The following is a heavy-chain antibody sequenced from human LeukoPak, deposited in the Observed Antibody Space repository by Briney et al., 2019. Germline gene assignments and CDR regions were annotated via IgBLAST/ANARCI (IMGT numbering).Heavy chain of an antibody. CDR2: IKQDGSEK. CDR1: GFTFSSYW. D-gene: IGHD6-19*01. V-gene: IGHV3-7*03. J-gene: IGHJ4*02. CDR3: ARLSSGWYGDFDY. Sequence: GGSLRLSCAASGFTFSSYWMSWVRQAPGKGLEWVANIKQDGSEKYYVDSVKRRFTISRDNAQNSLHLQMNSLRAEDTAVYYCARLSSGWYGDFDYWGQGTLVTVSS.